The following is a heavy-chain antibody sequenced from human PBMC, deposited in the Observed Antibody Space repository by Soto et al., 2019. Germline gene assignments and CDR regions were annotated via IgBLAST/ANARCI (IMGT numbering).Heavy chain of an antibody. CDR2: IYYSGST. V-gene: IGHV4-39*01. Sequence: QLQLQESGPGLVKPSETLSLTCTVSGGSISSSRYYWGWIRQPPGKGLEWIGSIYYSGSTYYNPSLRSRVTISVDTSKNQCSLKLSSVTAADTAVYYCARHPDVARGGFDPWGQGTLVTVSS. J-gene: IGHJ5*02. CDR1: GGSISSSRYY. CDR3: ARHPDVARGGFDP. D-gene: IGHD3-10*01.